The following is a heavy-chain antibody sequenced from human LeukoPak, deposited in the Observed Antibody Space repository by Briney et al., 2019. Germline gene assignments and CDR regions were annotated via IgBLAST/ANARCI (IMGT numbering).Heavy chain of an antibody. D-gene: IGHD3-22*01. CDR2: ISGSGGST. Sequence: GGSLRLSCAASGFTFSSYAMSWVRQAPGKGLGWVSAISGSGGSTYYADSVKGRFTISRDNSKNTLYLQMNSLRAEDTAVYYCSTTYYYDSSEGYWGQGTLVTVSS. CDR1: GFTFSSYA. V-gene: IGHV3-23*01. CDR3: STTYYYDSSEGY. J-gene: IGHJ4*02.